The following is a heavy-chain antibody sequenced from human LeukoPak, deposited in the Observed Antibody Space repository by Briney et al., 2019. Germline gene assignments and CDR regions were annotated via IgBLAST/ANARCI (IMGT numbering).Heavy chain of an antibody. D-gene: IGHD1-1*01. CDR2: IDWDDDK. Sequence: SGPTLVNPTQTLTLTCPYSGFSLRTSGMRVRWIRQPPGKALEWLALIDWDDDKFYSTSLKTRLAISKDTSKNQVVLTMTNMDPVDTATYYCARTLTTQGGFDIWGQGTMVTVTS. CDR1: GFSLRTSGMR. CDR3: ARTLTTQGGFDI. J-gene: IGHJ3*02. V-gene: IGHV2-70*04.